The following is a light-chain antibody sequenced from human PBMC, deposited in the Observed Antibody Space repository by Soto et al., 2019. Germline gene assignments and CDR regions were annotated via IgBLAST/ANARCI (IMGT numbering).Light chain of an antibody. V-gene: IGLV1-44*01. CDR2: GND. Sequence: QSVLTQPPSASGTPGQRVTISCSGSSSNIGGNNVNWYQQLPGTAPKLLIYGNDQRPSGVPDRCSGSQYGTSASLAISGPQSEDEADYYCAAWDDRLNAFVFGTGTKLTVL. CDR1: SSNIGGNN. CDR3: AAWDDRLNAFV. J-gene: IGLJ1*01.